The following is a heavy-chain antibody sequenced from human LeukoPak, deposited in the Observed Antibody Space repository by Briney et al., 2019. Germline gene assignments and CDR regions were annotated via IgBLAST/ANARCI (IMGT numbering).Heavy chain of an antibody. D-gene: IGHD4-11*01. CDR3: AREVWDYRGYFDY. CDR1: GGSISSYY. Sequence: SETLSLTCTVSGGSISSYYWSWIRQPPGKGLEWIGYIYYSGSTNYNPSLKSRVTISVDTSKNQFSLKLSSVTAADTAVYYCAREVWDYRGYFDYWGQGTLVTVSS. V-gene: IGHV4-59*01. J-gene: IGHJ4*02. CDR2: IYYSGST.